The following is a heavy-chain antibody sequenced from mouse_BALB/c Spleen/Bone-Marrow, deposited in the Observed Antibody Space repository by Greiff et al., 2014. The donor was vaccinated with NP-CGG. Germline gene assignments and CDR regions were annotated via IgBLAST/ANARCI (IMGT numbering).Heavy chain of an antibody. Sequence: QVQLQQSGAELVKPGASVKLSCKASGYTFTSYWMHWVKQRPGQGLEWIGEINPSNGRTNYNEKFKSKATLTVDKPSSTAYMQLSSLTSEDSAVYYCARPYYGPYFDYWGQGTTLTVFS. CDR3: ARPYYGPYFDY. CDR2: INPSNGRT. D-gene: IGHD1-2*01. CDR1: GYTFTSYW. J-gene: IGHJ2*01. V-gene: IGHV1S81*02.